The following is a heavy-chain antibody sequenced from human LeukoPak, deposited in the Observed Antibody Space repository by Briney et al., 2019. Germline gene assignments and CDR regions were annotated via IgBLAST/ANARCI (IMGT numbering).Heavy chain of an antibody. V-gene: IGHV4-34*01. J-gene: IGHJ4*02. CDR3: AIGPYYYEI. D-gene: IGHD3-22*01. CDR2: IHPSGRT. CDR1: GGSFSGYY. Sequence: PSETLSLTCGVFGGSFSGYYLSWTRQPPGKGLEWIGEIHPSGRTDCNPSLKSRVTMSVDTSKNQFSLKLSSVTAADTAVYYCAIGPYYYEIWGQGTLVTVSS.